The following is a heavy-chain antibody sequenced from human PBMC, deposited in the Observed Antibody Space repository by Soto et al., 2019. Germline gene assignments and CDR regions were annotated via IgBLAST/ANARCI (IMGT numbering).Heavy chain of an antibody. CDR2: IYYSGST. CDR1: GGSISSSRYY. Sequence: PSETLSLTCTVSGGSISSSRYYWGWIRQPPGKGLEWIGSIYYSGSTYYNPSLKSRVTISVDTSKNQFSLKLSSVTAAATAVYYCARQGSYDFWSGKNQRTAHHDAFDIWVKGTLVTVSS. J-gene: IGHJ3*02. V-gene: IGHV4-39*01. D-gene: IGHD3-3*01. CDR3: ARQGSYDFWSGKNQRTAHHDAFDI.